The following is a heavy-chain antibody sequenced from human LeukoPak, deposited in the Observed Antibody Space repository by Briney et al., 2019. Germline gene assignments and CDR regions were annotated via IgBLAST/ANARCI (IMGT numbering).Heavy chain of an antibody. CDR1: GGSISSGDYY. D-gene: IGHD4-11*01. CDR2: IYYSGST. Sequence: SETLSLTCTVSGGSISSGDYYWSWIRQPPGKGLEWIGYIYYSGSTYYNPSLKSRVTISVDTSKNQFSLKLSSVTAADTAVYYCARASNYEYYYYYMDVWGKGTTVTVSS. CDR3: ARASNYEYYYYYMDV. J-gene: IGHJ6*03. V-gene: IGHV4-30-4*08.